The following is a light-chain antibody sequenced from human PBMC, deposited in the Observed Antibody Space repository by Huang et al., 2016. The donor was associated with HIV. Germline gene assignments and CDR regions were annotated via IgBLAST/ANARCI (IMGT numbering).Light chain of an antibody. J-gene: IGKJ2*01. CDR3: QHYNNWPPYT. CDR1: QSVSND. CDR2: GAS. V-gene: IGKV3-15*01. Sequence: EILMTQSPATLSVSPGDRATLSCRASQSVSNDLAWYQKKPGQAPRLLSYGASTRATGVPARFSGSGSGTEFTLTISSLQSEDFAVYYCQHYNNWPPYTFGQGTKLEIK.